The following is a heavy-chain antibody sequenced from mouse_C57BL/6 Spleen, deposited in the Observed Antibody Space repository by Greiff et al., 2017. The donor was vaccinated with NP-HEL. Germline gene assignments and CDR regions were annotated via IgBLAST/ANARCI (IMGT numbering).Heavy chain of an antibody. CDR1: GFSLTSYG. V-gene: IGHV2-2*01. D-gene: IGHD2-5*01. J-gene: IGHJ2*01. Sequence: QVQLQQSGPGLVQPSQSLSITCTVSGFSLTSYGVHWVRQSPGKGLEWLGVIWSGGSTDYNAAFISRLSISKDNSKSQVFFKMNSLQADDTAIYYCARTAYSNYVSYFDYWGQGTTLTVSS. CDR2: IWSGGST. CDR3: ARTAYSNYVSYFDY.